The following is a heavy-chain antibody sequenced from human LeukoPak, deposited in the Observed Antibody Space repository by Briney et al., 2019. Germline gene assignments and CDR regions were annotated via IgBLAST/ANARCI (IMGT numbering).Heavy chain of an antibody. CDR1: GGSISSGDYY. CDR3: ASSMVRGVIFDY. Sequence: PSETLSLTCTVSGGSISSGDYYWSWNRQPPGKGLEWIGYIYYSGSTYYNPSLKSRVTISVDTSKNQFSLKLSSVTAADTAVYYCASSMVRGVIFDYWGQGTLVTVSS. J-gene: IGHJ4*02. D-gene: IGHD3-10*01. V-gene: IGHV4-30-4*01. CDR2: IYYSGST.